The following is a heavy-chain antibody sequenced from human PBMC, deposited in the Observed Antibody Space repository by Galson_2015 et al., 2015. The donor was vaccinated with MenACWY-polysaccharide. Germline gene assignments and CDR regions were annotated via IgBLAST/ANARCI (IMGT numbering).Heavy chain of an antibody. CDR2: ISNSGIT. J-gene: IGHJ4*02. CDR1: GFTLSTYA. D-gene: IGHD3-3*01. Sequence: SLRLSCAASGFTLSTYAMSWVRQAPGTGLEWVSTISNSGITYYADSVKGRFTISRDNSKNTLHLRMSSLGAEDTALYYCVKDRGAIFGDSWGQGALVAVSS. V-gene: IGHV3-23*01. CDR3: VKDRGAIFGDS.